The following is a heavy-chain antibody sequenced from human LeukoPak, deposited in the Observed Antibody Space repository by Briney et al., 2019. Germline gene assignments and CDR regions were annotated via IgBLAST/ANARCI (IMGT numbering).Heavy chain of an antibody. D-gene: IGHD2-8*02. CDR3: ARVNHEGVGSTEITPPREFDF. CDR1: GGSFSGYY. J-gene: IGHJ4*02. V-gene: IGHV4-34*09. Sequence: SETLSLTCAVYGGSFSGYYWSWIRQPPGKGLEWIGEINHSGSTNYNPSLKSRLTFSLDMSKNKFSLRLTSVTVADTAVYYCARVNHEGVGSTEITPPREFDFWGQGALVTVSS. CDR2: INHSGST.